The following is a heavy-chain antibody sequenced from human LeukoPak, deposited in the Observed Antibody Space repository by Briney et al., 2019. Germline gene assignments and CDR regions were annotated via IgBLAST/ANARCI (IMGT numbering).Heavy chain of an antibody. Sequence: PSETLSLTCTVSGGSISSYYWSWIRQPPGKGLEWIGYIYYSGSTNYNPSLKSRLIISVDTSKNQFSLNLGSVTAADTAVYYCARHPCLNCSGGASDIWGQGTMVTVSS. CDR3: ARHPCLNCSGGASDI. D-gene: IGHD2-15*01. V-gene: IGHV4-59*08. CDR2: IYYSGST. CDR1: GGSISSYY. J-gene: IGHJ3*02.